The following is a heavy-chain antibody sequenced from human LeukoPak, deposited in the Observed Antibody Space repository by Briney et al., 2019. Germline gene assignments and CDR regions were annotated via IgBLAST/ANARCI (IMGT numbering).Heavy chain of an antibody. CDR1: GGSISSSSYY. J-gene: IGHJ2*01. Sequence: SETLSLTCTVSGGSISSSSYYWGWIRQPPGKGLEWIGSIYYSGSTYYNPSLKSRVTISVDTSKNQFSLKLSSVTAADTAVYYCARGAKRMVRGVTKLPRGWYFDLWGRGTLVTVSS. CDR2: IYYSGST. CDR3: ARGAKRMVRGVTKLPRGWYFDL. V-gene: IGHV4-39*07. D-gene: IGHD3-10*01.